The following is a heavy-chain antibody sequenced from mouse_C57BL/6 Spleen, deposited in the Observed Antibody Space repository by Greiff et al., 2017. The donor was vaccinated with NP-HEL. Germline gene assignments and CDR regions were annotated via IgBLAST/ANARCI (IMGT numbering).Heavy chain of an antibody. CDR3: AKPPYYGSSYSFAY. CDR2: IWRGGST. D-gene: IGHD1-1*01. V-gene: IGHV2-5*01. Sequence: VQGVESGPGLVQPSQSLSITCTVSGFSLTSYGVHWVRQSPGKGLEWLGVIWRGGSTDYNAAFMSRLSITKDNSKSQVFFKMNSLQADDTAIYYCAKPPYYGSSYSFAYWGQGTLVTVSA. CDR1: GFSLTSYG. J-gene: IGHJ3*01.